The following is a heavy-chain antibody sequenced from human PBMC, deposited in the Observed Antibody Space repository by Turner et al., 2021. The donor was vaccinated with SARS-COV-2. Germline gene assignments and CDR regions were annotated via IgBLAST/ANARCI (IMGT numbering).Heavy chain of an antibody. CDR1: GFTVSSNY. CDR2: IYSGGST. D-gene: IGHD3-3*01. J-gene: IGHJ4*02. CDR3: ARGSHDFWSGYYPSYFDY. Sequence: EVQLVETGGGLIQPGGSLRLSCAASGFTVSSNYMRWVRQAPGKGLEWVSVIYSGGSTYYADSVKGRFTISRDNSKNTVYLQMNRLRAEDTAVYYCARGSHDFWSGYYPSYFDYWGQGTLVTVSS. V-gene: IGHV3-53*02.